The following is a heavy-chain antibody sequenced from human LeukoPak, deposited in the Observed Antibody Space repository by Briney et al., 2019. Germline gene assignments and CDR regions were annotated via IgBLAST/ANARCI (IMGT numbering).Heavy chain of an antibody. J-gene: IGHJ6*03. CDR1: GFTFSSYG. D-gene: IGHD2-15*01. Sequence: GRSLRLSCAASGFTFSSYGMHWVRQAPGKGLEWVAVIWYDGSNKYYADSVKGRFTISRDNSKNTLYLQMSSLRAEDTAVYYCARDPLGYCSGGSCYPDYYYYYYMDVWGKGTTVTVSS. CDR2: IWYDGSNK. V-gene: IGHV3-33*01. CDR3: ARDPLGYCSGGSCYPDYYYYYYMDV.